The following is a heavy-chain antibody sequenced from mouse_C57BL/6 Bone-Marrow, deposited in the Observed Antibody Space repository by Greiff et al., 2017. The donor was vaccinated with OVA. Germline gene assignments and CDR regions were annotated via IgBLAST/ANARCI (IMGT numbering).Heavy chain of an antibody. CDR3: ARRGNWVHYFDY. CDR2: INPSTGGT. CDR1: GYSFTGYY. V-gene: IGHV1-42*01. Sequence: VQLQQSGPELVKPGASVKISCKASGYSFTGYYMNWVKQSPEKSLEWIGEINPSTGGTTYNQKFKAKATLTVDKSSSTAYMQLKSLTSEDSAVYYCARRGNWVHYFDYWGQGTTLTVSS. D-gene: IGHD4-1*01. J-gene: IGHJ2*01.